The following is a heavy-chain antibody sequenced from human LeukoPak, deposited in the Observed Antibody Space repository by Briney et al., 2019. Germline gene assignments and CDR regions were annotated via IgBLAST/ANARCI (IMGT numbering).Heavy chain of an antibody. CDR3: AKDIRRYFDWLLRRGGGILD. V-gene: IGHV1-2*02. CDR2: INPNSGGT. CDR1: GYTFTGYY. D-gene: IGHD3-9*01. Sequence: ASVKVSCKASGYTFTGYYMHWVRQAPGQGLEWMGWINPNSGGTNYAQKFQGRVTMTRDTSISTAYMELSRLRAEDTAVYYCAKDIRRYFDWLLRRGGGILDWGQGTLVTVSS. J-gene: IGHJ4*02.